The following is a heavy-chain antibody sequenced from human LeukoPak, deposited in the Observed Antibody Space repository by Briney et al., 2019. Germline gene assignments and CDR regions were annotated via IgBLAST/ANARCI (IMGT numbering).Heavy chain of an antibody. D-gene: IGHD2-2*01. Sequence: GGSLRLSCAASGFTVSNNYMSWVRQAPGKGLEWVSVIYSGGSTNYADSVKGRFTISRDNSKNTLYLQMNGLRAEDTAVYYCARELQYHYYESWGQGTLGTVSS. CDR3: ARELQYHYYES. V-gene: IGHV3-53*01. J-gene: IGHJ4*02. CDR1: GFTVSNNY. CDR2: IYSGGST.